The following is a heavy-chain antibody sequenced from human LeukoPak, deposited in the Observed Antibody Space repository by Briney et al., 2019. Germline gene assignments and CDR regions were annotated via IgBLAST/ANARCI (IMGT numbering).Heavy chain of an antibody. CDR2: VSYSSSTI. V-gene: IGHV3-48*02. CDR1: AVPFSSYS. Sequence: PGGSLRLSCTASAVPFSSYSMTWVRQAPGKGLEWLSYVSYSSSTIFYAESVKGRFTISRDNAKNSLYLQMNSLRDEDTAVYYCASAGSTTLSRWFDHWGQGSLVTVSS. CDR3: ASAGSTTLSRWFDH. D-gene: IGHD1-1*01. J-gene: IGHJ5*02.